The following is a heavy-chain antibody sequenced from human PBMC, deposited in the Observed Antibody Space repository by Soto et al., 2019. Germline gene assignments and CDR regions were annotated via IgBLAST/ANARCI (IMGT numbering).Heavy chain of an antibody. CDR3: ARATYTSGGSPTFAMDV. D-gene: IGHD3-10*01. Sequence: ASVKVSCKASGYTFSSNAIHWVRQAPGQELEWMGWINGGNGYAEYSQNFQDRVTLTRDASASTTYMELSSLRSEDTAIFYCARATYTSGGSPTFAMDVWGQGTTVTVSS. CDR1: GYTFSSNA. V-gene: IGHV1-3*01. CDR2: INGGNGYA. J-gene: IGHJ6*02.